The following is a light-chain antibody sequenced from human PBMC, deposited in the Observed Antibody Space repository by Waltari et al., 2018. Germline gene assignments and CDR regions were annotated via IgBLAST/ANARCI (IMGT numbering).Light chain of an antibody. CDR2: EVR. J-gene: IGLJ3*02. V-gene: IGLV2-14*01. Sequence: QSALTQPASVSGSPGQSLTISSTGPSNDIGVYNSVSWYQHLPGKAPKLIISEVRRRPSGVSNRFSGSKSGNMASLTISGLQAEDEADYYCNSYTTSSTWVFGGGTKLTVL. CDR1: SNDIGVYNS. CDR3: NSYTTSSTWV.